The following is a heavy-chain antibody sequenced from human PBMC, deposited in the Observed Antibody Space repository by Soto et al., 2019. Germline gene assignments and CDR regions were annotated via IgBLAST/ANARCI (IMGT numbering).Heavy chain of an antibody. CDR2: IYKSGST. V-gene: IGHV4-59*02. CDR3: VTGWGWLPQS. D-gene: IGHD2-21*01. Sequence: SETLSLTCTVSGGSVSSYYCNWMRQPPGKGLEWIGYIYKSGSTNYNPSLQSRVTISADTPRNQFSLRLSSVTAADTAVYYCVTGWGWLPQSWGQGTLVTVSS. J-gene: IGHJ5*02. CDR1: GGSVSSYY.